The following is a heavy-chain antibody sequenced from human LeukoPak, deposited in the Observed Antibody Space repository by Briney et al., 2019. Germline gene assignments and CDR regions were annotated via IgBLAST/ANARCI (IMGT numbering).Heavy chain of an antibody. Sequence: ASVKVSCKASGYTFTGYYMHWVRQAPGQGLEWMGSISAYNGNTNYAQKLQGRVTMTTDTSTSTAYMELRSLRSDDTAVYYCARSPLSSSWYDWGQGTLVTVSS. CDR3: ARSPLSSSWYD. D-gene: IGHD6-13*01. J-gene: IGHJ4*02. CDR1: GYTFTGYY. V-gene: IGHV1-18*04. CDR2: ISAYNGNT.